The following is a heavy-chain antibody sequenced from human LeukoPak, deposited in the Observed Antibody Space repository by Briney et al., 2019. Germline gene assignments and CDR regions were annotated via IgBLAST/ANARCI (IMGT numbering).Heavy chain of an antibody. D-gene: IGHD3-10*01. Sequence: GGSLRLSCAASGFTFSSYWMNWVRQAPGKGLEWVAHIKQDGSEKYYVDSVKGRFTISRDNAKHSLYLQMNSLRAEDTAVYYCARDRLWFGELLYYYYYGMDVWGQGTKVTVSS. V-gene: IGHV3-7*01. CDR3: ARDRLWFGELLYYYYYGMDV. CDR2: IKQDGSEK. CDR1: GFTFSSYW. J-gene: IGHJ6*02.